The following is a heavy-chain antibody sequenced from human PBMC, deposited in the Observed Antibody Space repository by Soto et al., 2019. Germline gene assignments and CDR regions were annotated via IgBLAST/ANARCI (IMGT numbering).Heavy chain of an antibody. CDR3: ARPYFYGSFDI. D-gene: IGHD4-17*01. CDR2: IRPDGSER. V-gene: IGHV3-7*01. Sequence: GGSLRLSCAASGFTLSHFWMGWVLQAPGKGPEWVANIRPDGSERHYVDSAKGRFTISRDNAKDSLYLQMNSLRAEDTAVYYCARPYFYGSFDIWGQGTMVTVSS. CDR1: GFTLSHFW. J-gene: IGHJ3*02.